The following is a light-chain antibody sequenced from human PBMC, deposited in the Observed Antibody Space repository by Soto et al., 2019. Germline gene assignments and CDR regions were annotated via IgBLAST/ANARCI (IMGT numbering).Light chain of an antibody. CDR2: CAS. CDR3: QQYDKWPRT. CDR1: QSVSRK. Sequence: EVLMTQSPATLSVTQRERATLSCRASQSVSRKLAWYQQTRGQAPRLLIYCASTRATGVPARFSGSGSGAEFTLTISNLQSEDFAVYRCQQYDKWPRTFGQGTKVDIK. J-gene: IGKJ1*01. V-gene: IGKV3-15*01.